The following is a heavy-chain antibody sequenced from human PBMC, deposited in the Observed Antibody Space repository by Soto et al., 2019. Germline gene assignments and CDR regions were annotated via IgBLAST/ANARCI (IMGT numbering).Heavy chain of an antibody. V-gene: IGHV1-2*04. Sequence: ASVKVSCKVSVYTLTELSMHWVRQAPGQGLEWMGWINPNSGGTNYAQKFQGWVTMTRDTSISTAYMELSRLRSDDTAVYYCARSGRVLSMPNYYGMDVWGQGTTVTVSS. D-gene: IGHD2-2*01. CDR2: INPNSGGT. CDR3: ARSGRVLSMPNYYGMDV. CDR1: VYTLTELS. J-gene: IGHJ6*02.